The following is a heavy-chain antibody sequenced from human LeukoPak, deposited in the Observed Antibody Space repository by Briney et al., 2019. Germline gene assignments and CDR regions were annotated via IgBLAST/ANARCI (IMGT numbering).Heavy chain of an antibody. V-gene: IGHV4-34*01. D-gene: IGHD2-2*01. Sequence: SETLSLTCAVYGRSFSGYYWSWIRQPPGKGLEWIGEINHSGSTNYNPSLKSRVTISVDTSKNQFSLKLSSVTAADTAVYYCARWVPHCSSTSCYVYYFDYWGQGTLVTVSS. CDR1: GRSFSGYY. CDR2: INHSGST. CDR3: ARWVPHCSSTSCYVYYFDY. J-gene: IGHJ4*02.